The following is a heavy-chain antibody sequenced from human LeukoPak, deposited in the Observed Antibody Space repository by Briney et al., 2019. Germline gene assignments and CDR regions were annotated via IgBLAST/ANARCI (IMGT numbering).Heavy chain of an antibody. J-gene: IGHJ5*02. CDR3: ARHPQRRGYYGSGNWFDP. D-gene: IGHD3-10*01. CDR1: GYTFTGYY. Sequence: AASVKVSCKASGYTFTGYYMHWVRQAPGQGLEWMGWINPNSGGTNYAQKFQGRVTMTRDTSISTAYMELSRLRSDDTAVYYCARHPQRRGYYGSGNWFDPWGQGTLVTVSS. V-gene: IGHV1-2*02. CDR2: INPNSGGT.